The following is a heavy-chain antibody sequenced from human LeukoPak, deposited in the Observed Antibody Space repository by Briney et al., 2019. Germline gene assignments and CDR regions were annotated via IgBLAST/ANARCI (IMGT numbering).Heavy chain of an antibody. CDR2: ISYDGSNK. J-gene: IGHJ6*04. Sequence: GGSLRLSCAASGFTFSSYGMHWVRQAPGKGLEWVAVISYDGSNKYYADSVKGRFTISRDNSKNTLYLQMNSLRAEDTAVYYCAEDMGIAVAGTAYYYYGMDVWGKGTTVTVSS. D-gene: IGHD6-19*01. V-gene: IGHV3-30*18. CDR3: AEDMGIAVAGTAYYYYGMDV. CDR1: GFTFSSYG.